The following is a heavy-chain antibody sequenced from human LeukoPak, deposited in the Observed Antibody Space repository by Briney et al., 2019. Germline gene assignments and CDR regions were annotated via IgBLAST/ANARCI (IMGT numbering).Heavy chain of an antibody. J-gene: IGHJ3*02. CDR2: IYYSGNT. V-gene: IGHV4-59*01. D-gene: IGHD3-3*01. Sequence: PSETLSLTCTVSGGSISTYYWSWIRQPPGKGLEWIGYIYYSGNTDYNPSLKSRVTISVDTSKNQFSLKLSSVTAADTAVYYCATNYDFWSGYYFAFDIWGQGTMVTVSS. CDR3: ATNYDFWSGYYFAFDI. CDR1: GGSISTYY.